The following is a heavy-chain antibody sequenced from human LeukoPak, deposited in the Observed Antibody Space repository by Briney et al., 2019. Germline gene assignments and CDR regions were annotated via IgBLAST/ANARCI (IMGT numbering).Heavy chain of an antibody. Sequence: SETLSLTCTVSGGSISSYYWSWIRQPAGKGLEWIGRIYTSGSTNYNPSLKSRVTMSVDTSKNQFSLKLSSVTAADTAVYYCARDLVGVVRGDYYMDVWGKGTTVTVSS. V-gene: IGHV4-4*07. J-gene: IGHJ6*03. CDR2: IYTSGST. CDR1: GGSISSYY. D-gene: IGHD2-15*01. CDR3: ARDLVGVVRGDYYMDV.